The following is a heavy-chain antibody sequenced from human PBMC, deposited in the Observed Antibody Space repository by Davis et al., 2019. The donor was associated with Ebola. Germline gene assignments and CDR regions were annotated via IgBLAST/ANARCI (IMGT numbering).Heavy chain of an antibody. D-gene: IGHD3-22*01. J-gene: IGHJ5*02. V-gene: IGHV4-34*01. CDR3: ARHGIVVVIYWFDP. Sequence: PGGSLRLSCAVYGGSFSGYYWSWIRQPPGKGLEWIGEINHSGSTNYNPSLKSRVTISVDTSKNQFSLKLSSVTAADTAVYYCARHGIVVVIYWFDPWGQGTLVTVSS. CDR2: INHSGST. CDR1: GGSFSGYY.